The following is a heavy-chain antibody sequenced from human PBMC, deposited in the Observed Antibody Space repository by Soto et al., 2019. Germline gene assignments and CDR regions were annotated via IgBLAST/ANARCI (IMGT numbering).Heavy chain of an antibody. CDR2: IYYSGNT. J-gene: IGHJ6*02. V-gene: IGHV4-31*03. D-gene: IGHD5-18*01. Sequence: PSETLSLTCTVSGGSIRRGGYYWSWVRQNPRRGLEWIGNIYYSGNTYYNPALKSRLTISVDTSKNQFSLNLSSGTAADTAVYYCARDRLMATAGTARHYFGLDVWAKGPRSPSP. CDR3: ARDRLMATAGTARHYFGLDV. CDR1: GGSIRRGGYY.